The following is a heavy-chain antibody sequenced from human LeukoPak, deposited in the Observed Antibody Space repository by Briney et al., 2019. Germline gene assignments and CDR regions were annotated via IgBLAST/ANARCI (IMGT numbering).Heavy chain of an antibody. V-gene: IGHV3-23*01. CDR1: GFTLSSYV. CDR2: ISGRGVST. D-gene: IGHD6-19*01. J-gene: IGHJ4*02. CDR3: AKVGSGWYYFDY. Sequence: GGSLRLSCAASGFTLSSYVMSWVRQAPGKGLEWVSGISGRGVSTYYADSVKGRFTISRDNSKNTLYLQMNSLGAEDTAVYYCAKVGSGWYYFDYWGQGTLVTVSS.